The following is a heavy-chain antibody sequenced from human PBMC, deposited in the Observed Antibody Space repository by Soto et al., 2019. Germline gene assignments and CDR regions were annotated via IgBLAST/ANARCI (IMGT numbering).Heavy chain of an antibody. CDR3: AKDIANYYYYYMDV. CDR2: ISWNSGSI. CDR1: GFTFDDYA. Sequence: EVQLVESGGGLVQPGRSLRLSCAASGFTFDDYAMHWVRQAPGKGLEWVSGISWNSGSIGYADSVKGRFTISRDNAKNSLYLQMNSLRAEDTALYYCAKDIANYYYYYMDVWGKGTTVTVSS. J-gene: IGHJ6*03. V-gene: IGHV3-9*01.